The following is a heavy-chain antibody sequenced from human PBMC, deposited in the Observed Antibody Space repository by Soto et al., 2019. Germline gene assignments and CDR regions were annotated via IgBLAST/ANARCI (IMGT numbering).Heavy chain of an antibody. CDR1: GFTFSTNS. CDR2: ISGGGDST. V-gene: IGHV3-23*01. CDR3: SKWDCYCDQ. Sequence: EVQLLESGGGLVQPGGSLRLSCAASGFTFSTNSMTWVRQAPGKGLEWVCGISGGGDSTHYADSVKGRFTISRDNSKIMVYLQMNSLTADDTAVYFGSKWDCYCDQWGQGTLVTVSS. D-gene: IGHD1-26*01. J-gene: IGHJ4*02.